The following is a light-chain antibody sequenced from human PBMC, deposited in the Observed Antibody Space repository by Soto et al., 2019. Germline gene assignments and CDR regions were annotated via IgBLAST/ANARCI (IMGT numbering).Light chain of an antibody. V-gene: IGKV1-5*03. CDR3: QQYHNDSPWT. J-gene: IGKJ1*01. CDR2: KAS. CDR1: QSIRNY. Sequence: DIQMTQSPSTLSGSVGDRVTITCRASQSIRNYLAWYQQKPGKAPQVLIYKASNLETGVPSRFSGSGSGTEFALFISSLQPDDFATYYCQQYHNDSPWTFGQGTKVDIK.